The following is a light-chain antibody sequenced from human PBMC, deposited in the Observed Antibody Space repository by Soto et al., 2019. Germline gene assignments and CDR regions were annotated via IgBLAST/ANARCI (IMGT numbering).Light chain of an antibody. CDR2: DAS. CDR1: QNINNY. J-gene: IGKJ5*01. V-gene: IGKV1-33*01. CDR3: QQYENLPT. Sequence: DIQMTQSPSSVSASVGDRVSITFQASQNINNYLNWYQQKPGRAPKLLIYDASNLEAGVPSRFRGSGSGTDFTFTISRLQPEDIATYYCQQYENLPTFGQGTRLEI.